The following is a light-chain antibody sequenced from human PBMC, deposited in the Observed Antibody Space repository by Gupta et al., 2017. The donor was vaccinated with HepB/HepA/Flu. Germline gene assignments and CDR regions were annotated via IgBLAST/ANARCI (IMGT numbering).Light chain of an antibody. CDR2: KAS. Sequence: DIQMTQSPSTLSASVGDRVTITCRASQSISSWLAWYQQKPGKAPNLLIYKASRLESGVPSKFNRSGSETEFTLTISSLQPDDFATYYCLQDANYPITFGRGTKVEIK. CDR3: LQDANYPIT. J-gene: IGKJ4*01. V-gene: IGKV1-5*03. CDR1: QSISSW.